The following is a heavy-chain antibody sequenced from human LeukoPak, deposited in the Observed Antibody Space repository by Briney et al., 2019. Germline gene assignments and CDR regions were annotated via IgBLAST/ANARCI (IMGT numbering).Heavy chain of an antibody. CDR2: INPYSGAI. J-gene: IGHJ4*02. CDR3: ARDPKSQLLLDN. CDR1: GFTFTDEY. Sequence: ASVKVSCKSSGFTFTDEYIHWVRQAPGQGLEWMGWINPYSGAINYAQKFQGRVTLTRDTSISTAYMELSRLTYGDTAVYYCARDPKSQLLLDNWGQGTLVTVSS. D-gene: IGHD2-2*01. V-gene: IGHV1-2*02.